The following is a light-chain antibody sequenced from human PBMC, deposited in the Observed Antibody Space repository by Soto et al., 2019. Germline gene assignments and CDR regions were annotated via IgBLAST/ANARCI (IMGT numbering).Light chain of an antibody. J-gene: IGLJ3*02. CDR1: SGHSSYI. V-gene: IGLV4-60*03. CDR2: LEGSGSY. Sequence: QSVLTQSSSASASLGSSVKLTCTLSSGHSSYIIAWHQQQPGKAPRYLMKLEGSGSYNKGSGVPDRFSGSSSGADRYLTISNLQSEVEVDYRCETWDSNTHTVFGGGTKLTVL. CDR3: ETWDSNTHTV.